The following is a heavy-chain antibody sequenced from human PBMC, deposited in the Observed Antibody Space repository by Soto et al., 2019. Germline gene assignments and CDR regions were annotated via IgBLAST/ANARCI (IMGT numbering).Heavy chain of an antibody. CDR3: ARGYVLLRYFEWPNWFDP. D-gene: IGHD3-9*01. CDR2: IYYSGST. J-gene: IGHJ5*02. Sequence: SETLSLTCTVSGGSISSYYWSWIRQPPGKGLEWIGYIYYSGSTNYNPSLKSRVTISVDTSKNQFSLKLSSVTAADTAVYYCARGYVLLRYFEWPNWFDPWGQGTLVTVSS. V-gene: IGHV4-59*01. CDR1: GGSISSYY.